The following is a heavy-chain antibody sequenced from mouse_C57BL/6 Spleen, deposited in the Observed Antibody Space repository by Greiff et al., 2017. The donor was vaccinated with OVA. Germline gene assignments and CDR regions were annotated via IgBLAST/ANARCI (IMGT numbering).Heavy chain of an antibody. CDR1: GYAFSSSW. Sequence: QVQLKQSGPELVKPGASVKISCKASGYAFSSSWMNWVKQRPGKGLEWIGRIYPGDGDTNYNGKFKGKATLTADKSSSTAYMQLSSLTSEDSAVYFCAMKAGFAYWGQGTLVTVSA. J-gene: IGHJ3*01. CDR2: IYPGDGDT. CDR3: AMKAGFAY. V-gene: IGHV1-82*01.